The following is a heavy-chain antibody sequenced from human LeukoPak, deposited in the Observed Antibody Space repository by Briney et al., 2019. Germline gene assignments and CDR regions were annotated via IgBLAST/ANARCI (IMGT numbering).Heavy chain of an antibody. CDR1: DDFFRSHY. J-gene: IGHJ3*02. CDR3: ARDLVTVTKGFDI. Sequence: PSETLSLTCAVSDDFFRSHYWTWIRQPPGKGLEWIGYISYIGSTNYNPSLKSRVTISIDTSRNQFSLRLSSVTAADTVVYYCARDLVTVTKGFDIWGQGTMVSVSS. CDR2: ISYIGST. D-gene: IGHD4-17*01. V-gene: IGHV4-59*11.